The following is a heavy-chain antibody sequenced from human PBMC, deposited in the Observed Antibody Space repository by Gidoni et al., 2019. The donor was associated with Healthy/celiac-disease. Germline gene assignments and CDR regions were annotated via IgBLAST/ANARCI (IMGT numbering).Heavy chain of an antibody. D-gene: IGHD3-22*01. Sequence: GQGLEWMGIINPSGGRTSYAQKFQCRVTMTRDTSTSPVYMELSSLRSADTAVEYCASRSGYYLYYYYYMDVWGKGTTVTVSS. J-gene: IGHJ6*03. CDR2: INPSGGRT. V-gene: IGHV1-46*03. CDR3: ASRSGYYLYYYYYMDV.